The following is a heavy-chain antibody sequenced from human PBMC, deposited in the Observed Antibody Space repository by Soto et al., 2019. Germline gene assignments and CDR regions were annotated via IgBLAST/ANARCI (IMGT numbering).Heavy chain of an antibody. Sequence: QVQLQESGPGLVKPSGTLSLTCAVSGGSISSTNWWNWVRQPPGKGLEWIGEIDHSGSTNYNPSLKRRVTMSVDQPKHQFSLKLSSVTAADTAVYYCVRDSGNGWKDYWGQGTLVTVSS. CDR1: GGSISSTNW. V-gene: IGHV4-4*02. CDR3: VRDSGNGWKDY. CDR2: IDHSGST. D-gene: IGHD6-19*01. J-gene: IGHJ4*02.